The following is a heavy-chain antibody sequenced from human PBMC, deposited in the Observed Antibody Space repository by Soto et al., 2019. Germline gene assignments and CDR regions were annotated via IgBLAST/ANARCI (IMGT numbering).Heavy chain of an antibody. D-gene: IGHD3-9*01. J-gene: IGHJ6*02. Sequence: GGSLRLSCAASGFTFSDFAMTWVRQAPEKGLEWVSAISGSGDNTYYADSVKGRFTISRDNSKNTLFLQMNSLRVEDTALYYCAKDTGLVDPMDVWGQGTTVTVSS. CDR1: GFTFSDFA. CDR2: ISGSGDNT. CDR3: AKDTGLVDPMDV. V-gene: IGHV3-23*01.